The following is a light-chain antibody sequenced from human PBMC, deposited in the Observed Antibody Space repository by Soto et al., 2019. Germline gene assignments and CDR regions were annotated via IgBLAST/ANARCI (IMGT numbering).Light chain of an antibody. J-gene: IGKJ5*01. CDR3: QKRSNWPPIT. V-gene: IGKV3-11*01. CDR1: QSVNSN. CDR2: DAS. Sequence: ETVMTQSPATLSVSPGERATLSCRASQSVNSNLAWYQQKPGQAPRLLIYDASNRATGIPARFSGSGSGTDFTLTISSLEPEDFAVYYCQKRSNWPPITVGQGTRLEIK.